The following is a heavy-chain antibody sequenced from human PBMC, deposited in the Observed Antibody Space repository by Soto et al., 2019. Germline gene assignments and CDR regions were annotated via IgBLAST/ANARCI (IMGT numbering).Heavy chain of an antibody. CDR1: GGSFSGYY. V-gene: IGHV4-34*01. J-gene: IGHJ5*02. Sequence: PSETLSLTCAVYGGSFSGYYWSWIRQPPGKGLEWIGEINHSGSTNYNPSLKSRVTISVDTSKNQFSLKLSSVTAADTAVYYCARGVDILTGPKWFDPWGQGTLVTVSS. CDR2: INHSGST. D-gene: IGHD3-9*01. CDR3: ARGVDILTGPKWFDP.